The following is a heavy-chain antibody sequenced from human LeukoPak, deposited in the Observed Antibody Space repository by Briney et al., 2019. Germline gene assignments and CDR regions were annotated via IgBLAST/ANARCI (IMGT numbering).Heavy chain of an antibody. V-gene: IGHV1-69*04. Sequence: ASVKVSCKASGGTFSSYGISWVRQAPGQGLEWMGRIIPILGIANYAQKFQGRVTITADKSTSTAYMELSSLRSEDTAVYYCARITYYYGSGSYLGAFDIWGQGTMVTVSS. D-gene: IGHD3-10*01. J-gene: IGHJ3*02. CDR3: ARITYYYGSGSYLGAFDI. CDR1: GGTFSSYG. CDR2: IIPILGIA.